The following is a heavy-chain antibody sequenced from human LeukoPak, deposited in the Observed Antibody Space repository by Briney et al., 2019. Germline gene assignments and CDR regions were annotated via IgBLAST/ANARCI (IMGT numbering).Heavy chain of an antibody. J-gene: IGHJ6*04. CDR3: AGYYASGVSAYDYFSMDV. Sequence: SETLSLTCAVSGFSISSGCYWGWIRQPPGKGLEWIGSMSHNRGTYYNSSLKSRVTISMDTSKNQFSLRLSSVAAADTAVYYCAGYYASGVSAYDYFSMDVWGKGTTVTVSS. D-gene: IGHD3-10*01. CDR2: MSHNRGT. CDR1: GFSISSGCY. V-gene: IGHV4-38-2*01.